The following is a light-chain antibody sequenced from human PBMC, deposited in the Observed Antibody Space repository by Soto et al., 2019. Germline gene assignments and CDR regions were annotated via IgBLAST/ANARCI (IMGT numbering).Light chain of an antibody. CDR2: HAS. V-gene: IGKV3-11*01. Sequence: EIVLTQSPATLSLSPGERATLFCRASQSVSNFFAWYQQKPGQAPRLLIYHASTRATGIPASFSGIGSGTEFTLTISSLEPEHFAVYYCQQRSNWPVTFSQGTRVEI. CDR3: QQRSNWPVT. CDR1: QSVSNF. J-gene: IGKJ1*01.